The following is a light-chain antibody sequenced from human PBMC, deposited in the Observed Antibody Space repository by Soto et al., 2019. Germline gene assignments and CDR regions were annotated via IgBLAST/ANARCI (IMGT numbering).Light chain of an antibody. CDR3: SSYTSSSTRV. CDR2: EVS. J-gene: IGLJ2*01. Sequence: QSALTQPASVSGSPGQSITISCIGTSSDVGGYNYVSWYQQHPGKVPKVMIYEVSNRPSGVSNRFSGCKSGNTASLTISGLQAEDEADYYCSSYTSSSTRVFGGGTKLTVL. CDR1: SSDVGGYNY. V-gene: IGLV2-14*03.